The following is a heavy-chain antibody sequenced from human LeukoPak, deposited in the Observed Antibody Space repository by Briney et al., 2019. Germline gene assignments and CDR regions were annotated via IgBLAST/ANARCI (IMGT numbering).Heavy chain of an antibody. Sequence: QAGGSLRLSCEASGFTFDDYAMHWVRQVPGKGLEWVSGISWNSGTIGYADSVEGRFTISRDNARNSLYLQMNSLRAEDTASYYCAKDKGSYYYDSSGYHYDSYGFDYWGQGTQVTVSS. V-gene: IGHV3-9*01. CDR2: ISWNSGTI. CDR1: GFTFDDYA. CDR3: AKDKGSYYYDSSGYHYDSYGFDY. D-gene: IGHD3-22*01. J-gene: IGHJ4*02.